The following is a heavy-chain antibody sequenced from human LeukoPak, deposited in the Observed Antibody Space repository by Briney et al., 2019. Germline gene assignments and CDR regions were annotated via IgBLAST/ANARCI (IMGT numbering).Heavy chain of an antibody. CDR3: ARTEYSSSSPAFDI. D-gene: IGHD6-6*01. V-gene: IGHV4-59*01. Sequence: PSETLSLTCTVSGGSISSYYWSWIRQPPGKGLEWIGYIYYSGSTNYNPSLKSRVTISVDTSKNQFSLKLSSVTAADTAVYYCARTEYSSSSPAFDIWGQGTMVTVSS. CDR1: GGSISSYY. CDR2: IYYSGST. J-gene: IGHJ3*02.